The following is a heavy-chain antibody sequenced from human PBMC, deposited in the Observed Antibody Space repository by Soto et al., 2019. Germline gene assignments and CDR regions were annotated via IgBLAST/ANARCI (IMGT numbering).Heavy chain of an antibody. J-gene: IGHJ4*02. V-gene: IGHV4-39*01. CDR1: GGSISSSSYY. CDR3: ARDRYYDILTGSYSQFDY. Sequence: SDTLSLTCTVSGGSISSSSYYWGWIRQPPGKGLEWIGSIYYSGSTYYNPSLKSRVTISVDTSKNQFSLKLSSVTAADTAVYYCARDRYYDILTGSYSQFDYWGQGTLVTVSS. D-gene: IGHD3-9*01. CDR2: IYYSGST.